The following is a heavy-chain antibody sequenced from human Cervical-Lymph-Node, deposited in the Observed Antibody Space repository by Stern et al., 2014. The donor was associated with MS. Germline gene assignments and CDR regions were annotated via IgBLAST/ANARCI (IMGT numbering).Heavy chain of an antibody. CDR1: GGSISSGGYY. V-gene: IGHV4-31*03. J-gene: IGHJ4*02. CDR3: ARVSYDFWSGYYVFDY. CDR2: IYYSGST. Sequence: VQLGESGPGLVKPSQTLSLTCTVSGGSISSGGYYWSWIRQHPGKGVEWIGYIYYSGSTYYNPSLKSRVTISVDTSKNQFSLKLSSVTAADTAVYYCARVSYDFWSGYYVFDYWGQGTLVTVSS. D-gene: IGHD3-3*01.